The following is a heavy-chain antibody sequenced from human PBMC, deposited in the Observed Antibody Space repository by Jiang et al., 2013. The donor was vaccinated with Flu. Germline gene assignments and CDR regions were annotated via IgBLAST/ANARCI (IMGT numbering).Heavy chain of an antibody. CDR2: ITPILGIA. Sequence: SGAEVKKPGSSVKVSCKASGGTFSSYAISWVRQAPGQGLEWMGRITPILGIAHYAQKFQGRVTITADKSTSTSYMELSSLRSEDTAVYYCAREGFIELEYYDSRGYRYWYFDLWGRGTLVTVSS. CDR3: AREGFIELEYYDSRGYRYWYFDL. V-gene: IGHV1-69*04. CDR1: GGTFSSYA. J-gene: IGHJ2*01. D-gene: IGHD3-22*01.